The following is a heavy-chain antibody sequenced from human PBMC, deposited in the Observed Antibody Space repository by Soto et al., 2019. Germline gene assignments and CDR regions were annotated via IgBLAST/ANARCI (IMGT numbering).Heavy chain of an antibody. Sequence: GGSLRLSCAASGFTFSSYWMSWVRQAPGKGLEWVANIKQDGSEKYYVDSVKGRFTISRDNAKNSLYLQMNSLRAEDTAVYYCARDFNIWGDYGDYFPPLGGAFDIWGQGTMVTVSS. D-gene: IGHD4-17*01. J-gene: IGHJ3*02. CDR2: IKQDGSEK. CDR3: ARDFNIWGDYGDYFPPLGGAFDI. CDR1: GFTFSSYW. V-gene: IGHV3-7*01.